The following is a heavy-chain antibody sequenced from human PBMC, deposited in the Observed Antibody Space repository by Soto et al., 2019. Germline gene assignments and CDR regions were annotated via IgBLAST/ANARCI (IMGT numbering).Heavy chain of an antibody. CDR1: GFTFSDYS. J-gene: IGHJ5*02. CDR3: ARGGYYDSKDSRLSS. CDR2: ITSSGSTK. Sequence: EVQLVESGGGLAQPGGSLRLSCAASGFTFSDYSMNWVRQAPGKGLEWVSYITSSGSTKFYADSVQGRFTISRDNAKNSLFLEMSRLRDEDTALYFCARGGYYDSKDSRLSSWGQGTLVTVSS. V-gene: IGHV3-48*02. D-gene: IGHD3-22*01.